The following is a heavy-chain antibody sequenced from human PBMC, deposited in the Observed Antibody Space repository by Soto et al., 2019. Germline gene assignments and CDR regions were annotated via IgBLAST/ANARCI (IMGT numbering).Heavy chain of an antibody. CDR3: ARGSSGVQWLLGY. D-gene: IGHD6-19*01. J-gene: IGHJ4*02. CDR1: RDTITSYS. Sequence: GIPVEVTSNAPRDTITSYSRRSARQAPGKRLEWMGWMNCGNGNTKYSENFQGRVTITRETCGKTAYLELRSLSSEDTVVYSCARGSSGVQWLLGYWGQRTLGTVSS. V-gene: IGHV1-3*01. CDR2: MNCGNGNT.